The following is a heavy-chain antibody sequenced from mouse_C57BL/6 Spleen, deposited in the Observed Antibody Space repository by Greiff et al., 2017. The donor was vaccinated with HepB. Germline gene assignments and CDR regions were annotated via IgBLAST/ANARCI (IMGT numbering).Heavy chain of an antibody. CDR3: AREDRSPYFDY. V-gene: IGHV5-4*01. CDR1: GFTFSSYA. D-gene: IGHD1-1*01. J-gene: IGHJ2*01. CDR2: ISDGGSYT. Sequence: DVHLVESGGGLVKPGGSLKLSCAASGFTFSSYAMSWVRQTPEKRLEWVATISDGGSYTYYPDNVKGRFTISRDNAKNNLYLQMSHLKSEDTAMYYCAREDRSPYFDYWGQGTTLTVSS.